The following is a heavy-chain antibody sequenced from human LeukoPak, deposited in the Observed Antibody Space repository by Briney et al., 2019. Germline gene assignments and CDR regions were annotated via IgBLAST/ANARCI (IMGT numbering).Heavy chain of an antibody. V-gene: IGHV5-51*01. J-gene: IGHJ4*02. CDR3: ARHIAVAGTVVYYFDY. CDR1: GYSFTSYW. Sequence: GESLKISCKGSGYSFTSYWIGWVRQMPGKGLEWMGIIYPGDSGTRYSPSFQGQVTISADKSISTAYLQWSSLKASDTAMYYCARHIAVAGTVVYYFDYWGQGTLVTVSS. D-gene: IGHD6-19*01. CDR2: IYPGDSGT.